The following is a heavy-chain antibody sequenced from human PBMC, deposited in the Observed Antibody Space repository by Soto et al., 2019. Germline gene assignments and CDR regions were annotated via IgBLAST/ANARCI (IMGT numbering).Heavy chain of an antibody. D-gene: IGHD3-10*01. J-gene: IGHJ5*02. CDR2: IYYSGST. Sequence: SETLSLTCTVSGGSISSYYWSWIWQPPGKGLEWIGYIYYSGSTNYNPSLKSRVTISVDTSKNQFSLKLSSVTAADTAVYFCARHGSGRYYTNWFDPWGQGTLVTVSS. CDR1: GGSISSYY. CDR3: ARHGSGRYYTNWFDP. V-gene: IGHV4-59*08.